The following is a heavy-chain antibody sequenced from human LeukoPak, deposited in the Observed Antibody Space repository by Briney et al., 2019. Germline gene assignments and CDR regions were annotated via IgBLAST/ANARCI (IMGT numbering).Heavy chain of an antibody. Sequence: TLSLTCAVSAGSISSGSYYWSWIRQPAGEGLEWIGRIYTSGSTSYNPPLKGRVTIAIDTSNNQFSLKVNSVTAADTAVYYCARTPIVGAFDYWGQGTLVTVSS. CDR1: AGSISSGSYY. V-gene: IGHV4-61*02. CDR2: IYTSGST. CDR3: ARTPIVGAFDY. J-gene: IGHJ4*02. D-gene: IGHD1-26*01.